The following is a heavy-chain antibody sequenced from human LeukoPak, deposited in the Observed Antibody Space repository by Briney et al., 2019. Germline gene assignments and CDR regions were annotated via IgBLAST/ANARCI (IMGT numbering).Heavy chain of an antibody. J-gene: IGHJ6*02. CDR1: GYSFTGYF. CDR2: INPNSGDT. CDR3: ARVPSMVRGVVNYGMDV. V-gene: IGHV1-2*02. D-gene: IGHD3-10*01. Sequence: ASVKVSCKTSGYSFTGYFMHWVRHAPGQGLEWMGWINPNSGDTKYAQKFQGRVTITRDTSINTAYMELRRLTSDDTAVYYCARVPSMVRGVVNYGMDVWGQGTTVTVSS.